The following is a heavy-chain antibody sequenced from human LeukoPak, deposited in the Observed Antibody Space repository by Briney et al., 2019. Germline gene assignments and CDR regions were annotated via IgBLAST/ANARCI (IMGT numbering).Heavy chain of an antibody. CDR3: ARRGLYGAHNWFDP. CDR2: IIPIFGTA. Sequence: GASVKVSCKASGGTFSSYAISWVRQAPGQGLEWMGGIIPIFGTANYAQKSQGRGTITADKSTSTAYMELSSLRSEDTAVYYCARRGLYGAHNWFDPWGQGTLVTVSS. J-gene: IGHJ5*02. CDR1: GGTFSSYA. V-gene: IGHV1-69*06. D-gene: IGHD4-17*01.